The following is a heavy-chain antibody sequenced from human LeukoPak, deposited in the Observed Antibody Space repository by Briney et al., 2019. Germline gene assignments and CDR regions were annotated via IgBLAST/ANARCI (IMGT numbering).Heavy chain of an antibody. D-gene: IGHD6-13*01. V-gene: IGHV4-59*01. CDR2: IYYSGST. CDR3: ARLHQAFLVDSSPFDY. Sequence: SETLSLTYTVSGGSISSYYWSWIRQPPGKGLEWIGYIYYSGSTNYNPSLKSRVTISVDTSKNQFSLKLSSVTAADTAVYYCARLHQAFLVDSSPFDYWGQGTLVTVSS. J-gene: IGHJ4*02. CDR1: GGSISSYY.